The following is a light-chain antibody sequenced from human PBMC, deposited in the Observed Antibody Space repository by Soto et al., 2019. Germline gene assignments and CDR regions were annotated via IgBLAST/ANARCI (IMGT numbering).Light chain of an antibody. CDR2: DAS. J-gene: IGKJ1*01. Sequence: DIQMTQSPSTLSASVGDRVTITCRASQSISSWLAWYQQKPGKAPKLLIYDASNLESGVPSRFSGSGSGTEFNLTISSLQPDDFATYYCQQYNSYSWTFGQGTKVEIK. CDR3: QQYNSYSWT. CDR1: QSISSW. V-gene: IGKV1-5*01.